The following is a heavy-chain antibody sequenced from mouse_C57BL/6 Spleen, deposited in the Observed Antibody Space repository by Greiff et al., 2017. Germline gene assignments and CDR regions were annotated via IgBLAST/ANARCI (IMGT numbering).Heavy chain of an antibody. J-gene: IGHJ1*03. CDR2: ISSGGSYT. CDR1: GFTFSSYG. D-gene: IGHD1-1*01. Sequence: EVQRVESGGDLVKPGGSLKLSCAASGFTFSSYGMSWVRQTPDKRLEWVATISSGGSYTYYPDSVKGRFTISRDNAKNTLYLQMSSLKSEDTAMYYCARHGNYSGSPYWYFDVWGTGTTVTVSS. V-gene: IGHV5-6*01. CDR3: ARHGNYSGSPYWYFDV.